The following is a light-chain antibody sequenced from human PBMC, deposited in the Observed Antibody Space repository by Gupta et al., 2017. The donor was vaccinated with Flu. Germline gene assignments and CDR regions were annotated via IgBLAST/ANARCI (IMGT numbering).Light chain of an antibody. CDR3: SSYTSSSTPL. J-gene: IGLJ3*02. CDR1: SSDVGGYNY. Sequence: QSALTQPASVSGSPGQSITISCTGTSSDVGGYNYVSWYQQHPGKAAKLMIYEVSNRPSGVSNRFSGSKSGNTAYLTISGLQAEDEADYYCSSYTSSSTPLFGGGTKLTVL. CDR2: EVS. V-gene: IGLV2-14*01.